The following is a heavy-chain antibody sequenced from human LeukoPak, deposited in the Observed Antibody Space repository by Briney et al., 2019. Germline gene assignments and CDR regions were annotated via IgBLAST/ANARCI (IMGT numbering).Heavy chain of an antibody. CDR3: ARGLNPAYSSGRYYFDY. Sequence: SETLSLTCAVYGGSFSGYYWSWIRQPPGKGLEWIGEINHSGSTNYNPSLKSRVTISVDTSKNQFSLKLSSVTAADTAVYYCARGLNPAYSSGRYYFDYWGQGTLVTVSS. CDR2: INHSGST. CDR1: GGSFSGYY. J-gene: IGHJ4*02. V-gene: IGHV4-34*01. D-gene: IGHD6-19*01.